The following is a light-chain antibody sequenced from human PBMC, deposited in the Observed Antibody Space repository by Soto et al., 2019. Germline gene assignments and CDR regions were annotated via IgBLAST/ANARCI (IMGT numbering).Light chain of an antibody. CDR1: QSLSGRY. CDR3: QQRSNWPPIT. J-gene: IGKJ5*01. CDR2: DAS. Sequence: EIVLTQSPGTLSLSPGERATLSCRAVQSLSGRYLAWYQQKPGQAPRLLIYDASNRATGIPARFSGSGSGTDFTLTISSLEPEEFAVYYCQQRSNWPPITFGQGTRLEIK. V-gene: IGKV3-11*01.